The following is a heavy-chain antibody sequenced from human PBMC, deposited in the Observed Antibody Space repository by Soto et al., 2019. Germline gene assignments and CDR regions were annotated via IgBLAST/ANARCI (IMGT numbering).Heavy chain of an antibody. V-gene: IGHV3-30*18. CDR2: ISYDGSNK. CDR1: GFTFSSYG. Sequence: GGSLRLSCAASGFTFSSYGMHWVRQAPGKGLEWVAVISYDGSNKYYADSVKGRFTISRDNSKNTLYLQMNSQRAEDTAVYYFAKEVRSVGDYFDYWGQGTLVTVSS. CDR3: AKEVRSVGDYFDY. D-gene: IGHD6-19*01. J-gene: IGHJ4*02.